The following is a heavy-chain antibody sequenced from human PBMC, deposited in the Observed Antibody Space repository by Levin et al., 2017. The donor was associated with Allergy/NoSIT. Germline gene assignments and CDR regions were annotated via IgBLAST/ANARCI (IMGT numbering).Heavy chain of an antibody. Sequence: SQTLSLPCTVSGGSISSSSYYWGWIRQPPGKGLEWIGSIYYSGSTYYNPSLKSRVTISVDTSKNQFSLKLSSVTAADTAVYYCARDLSFSSDYWGQGTLVTVSS. CDR3: ARDLSFSSDY. J-gene: IGHJ4*02. CDR2: IYYSGST. D-gene: IGHD2-2*01. V-gene: IGHV4-39*07. CDR1: GGSISSSSYY.